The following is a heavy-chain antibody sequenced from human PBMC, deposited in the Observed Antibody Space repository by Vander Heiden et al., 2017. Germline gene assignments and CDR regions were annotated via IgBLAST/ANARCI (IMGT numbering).Heavy chain of an antibody. CDR3: AKGGINLVRGSFDY. V-gene: IGHV3-23*01. J-gene: IGHJ4*01. CDR2: MSGSGGDR. CDR1: GFTFSSHA. D-gene: IGHD3-10*01. Sequence: EVHLLESGGGLVQPGGSLRLSCAASGFTFSSHAMGWVRQTPGKGLEWVSAMSGSGGDRYYADSVKGRFTISRDNSKNTLYLQMNSLRVEDTAVYHCAKGGINLVRGSFDYWGHGTLVTVSS.